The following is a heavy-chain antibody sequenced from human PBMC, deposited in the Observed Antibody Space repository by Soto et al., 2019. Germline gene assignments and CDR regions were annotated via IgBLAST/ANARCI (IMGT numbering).Heavy chain of an antibody. CDR2: INHIGST. D-gene: IGHD3-22*01. V-gene: IGHV4-34*01. CDR3: ARYLSCDSISCQNWFDP. CDR1: GGSFSGYY. Sequence: QVQLQQWGAGLLKPSETLSLTCAVYGGSFSGYYWTWIRQPPGKGLEWIGEINHIGSTNYNPSLQSRVTISVDTSKNQFSRKLSSVTAADTAVYYCARYLSCDSISCQNWFDPWGQGTLVTVSS. J-gene: IGHJ5*02.